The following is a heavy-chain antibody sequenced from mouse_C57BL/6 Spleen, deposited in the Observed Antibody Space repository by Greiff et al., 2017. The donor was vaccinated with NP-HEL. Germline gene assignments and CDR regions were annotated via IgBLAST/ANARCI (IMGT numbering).Heavy chain of an antibody. CDR3: ASFTTVVATGFDY. J-gene: IGHJ2*01. D-gene: IGHD1-1*01. V-gene: IGHV1-26*01. CDR1: GYTFTDYY. CDR2: INPNNGGT. Sequence: VQLQQSGPELVKPGASVKISCKASGYTFTDYYMNWVKQSHGKSLEWIGDINPNNGGTSYNQKFKGKATLTVDKSSSTAYMELRSLTSEDSAVYYCASFTTVVATGFDYWGQGTTLTVSS.